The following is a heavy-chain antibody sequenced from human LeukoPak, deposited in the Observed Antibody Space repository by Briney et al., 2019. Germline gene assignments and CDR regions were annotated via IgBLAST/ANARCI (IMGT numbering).Heavy chain of an antibody. J-gene: IGHJ4*02. CDR3: ARVSFLLTEGWELLIPPHFDY. D-gene: IGHD1-26*01. V-gene: IGHV4-4*02. CDR1: GGSISSSNW. Sequence: SETLSLTCAVSGGSISSSNWWSWVRQPPGKGLEWIGEIYHSGSTNYNPSLKSRVTISVDKSKNQFSLKLSSVTAADTAVYYCARVSFLLTEGWELLIPPHFDYWGQGTLVTVSS. CDR2: IYHSGST.